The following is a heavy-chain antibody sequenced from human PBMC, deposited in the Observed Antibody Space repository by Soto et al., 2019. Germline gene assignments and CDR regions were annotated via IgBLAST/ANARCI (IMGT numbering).Heavy chain of an antibody. Sequence: ASVKVSFKTSGYFFNDYHMHWVRKAPGQGLEWMGWINPNNGDTNYAQKFQDRVTMTRDTSISTVYIELNSLRAEDTAIYYCGTDEGFILGAVAWGQGTLVTVSS. V-gene: IGHV1-2*02. D-gene: IGHD1-26*01. CDR2: INPNNGDT. CDR3: GTDEGFILGAVA. CDR1: GYFFNDYH. J-gene: IGHJ5*02.